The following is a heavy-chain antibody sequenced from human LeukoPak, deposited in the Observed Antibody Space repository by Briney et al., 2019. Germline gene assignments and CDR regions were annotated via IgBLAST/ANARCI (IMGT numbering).Heavy chain of an antibody. CDR1: GITFSNSA. D-gene: IGHD5-24*01. J-gene: IGHJ3*02. Sequence: LPGGSLRLSCVPSGITFSNSALSWVRQAPGKGLEWVSTITKSGDQTYYADSVKGLFTISRDISKNTLYLQMNSLRAEDTAVYHCVKSAGKNGYRDVFDIWGQGTVVTVSS. CDR3: VKSAGKNGYRDVFDI. V-gene: IGHV3-23*01. CDR2: ITKSGDQT.